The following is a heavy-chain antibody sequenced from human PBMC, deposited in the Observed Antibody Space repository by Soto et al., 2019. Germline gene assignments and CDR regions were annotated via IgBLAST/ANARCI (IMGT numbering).Heavy chain of an antibody. J-gene: IGHJ5*02. Sequence: ASVKVSCKASGYTFSSYYMHWVRQAPGQGLEWMGIINPSGGSTSYSQKLQGRVTMTRDTSTSTVYMELRSLRTEDTAVYYCARDQDGSGSYYFNWFDPWGQGTLVTVSS. D-gene: IGHD3-10*01. CDR1: GYTFSSYY. CDR2: INPSGGST. CDR3: ARDQDGSGSYYFNWFDP. V-gene: IGHV1-46*01.